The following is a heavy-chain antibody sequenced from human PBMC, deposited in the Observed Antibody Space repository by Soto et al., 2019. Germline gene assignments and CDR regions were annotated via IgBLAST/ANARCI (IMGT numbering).Heavy chain of an antibody. D-gene: IGHD6-6*01. CDR3: ARDSPSIAARLRY. CDR1: GGTFSSYA. J-gene: IGHJ4*02. V-gene: IGHV1-69*13. Sequence: GASVKVSCKASGGTFSSYAISWVRQAPGQGLEWMGGIIPIFGTANYAQKFQGRVTITADESTSTAYMELSSLRSEDTAVYYCARDSPSIAARLRYWGEGTPVTVPS. CDR2: IIPIFGTA.